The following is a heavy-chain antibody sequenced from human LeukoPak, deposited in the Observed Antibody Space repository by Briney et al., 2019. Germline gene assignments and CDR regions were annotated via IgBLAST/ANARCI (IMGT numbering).Heavy chain of an antibody. J-gene: IGHJ3*02. D-gene: IGHD2-2*01. Sequence: GGSLRLSCAASGFTCSSYWMSWVRQAPGKGLEWVANIKQDGSEKYYVDSVRGRFTISRDNAKNTLYLQMSSLTAEDTAVYYCAREPSSWEDDAFDIWGQGAMVTVSS. V-gene: IGHV3-7*01. CDR3: AREPSSWEDDAFDI. CDR1: GFTCSSYW. CDR2: IKQDGSEK.